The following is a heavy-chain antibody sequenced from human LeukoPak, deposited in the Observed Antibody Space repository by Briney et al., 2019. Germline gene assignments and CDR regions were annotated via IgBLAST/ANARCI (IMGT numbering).Heavy chain of an antibody. Sequence: SGPTLVKPTQTLTLTCTFSGFSLSTSGVGVGWIRQPPGKALEWLALIYWNDDKRYSPSLKSRLTITKDTSKNQVVLTMTNMDPMDTATYYCAHRHSSGWSYYFDYWGQGTLVTVSS. D-gene: IGHD6-19*01. CDR3: AHRHSSGWSYYFDY. J-gene: IGHJ4*02. V-gene: IGHV2-5*01. CDR1: GFSLSTSGVG. CDR2: IYWNDDK.